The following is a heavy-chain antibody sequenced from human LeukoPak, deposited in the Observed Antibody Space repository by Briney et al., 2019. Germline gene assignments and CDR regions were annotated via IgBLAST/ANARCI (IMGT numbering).Heavy chain of an antibody. CDR3: ARGNDGSGSPSYYFYYMDV. V-gene: IGHV1-46*01. CDR1: GYTFTSNY. Sequence: ASVTVSFKAFGYTFTSNYMHWVRQAPGQGPEWMGVISPSGGSTTYAQKFQGRVTLTRDMSTSTDYLALSSLRSEDTAVYYCARGNDGSGSPSYYFYYMDVWGKGTTVTISS. J-gene: IGHJ6*03. D-gene: IGHD3-10*01. CDR2: ISPSGGST.